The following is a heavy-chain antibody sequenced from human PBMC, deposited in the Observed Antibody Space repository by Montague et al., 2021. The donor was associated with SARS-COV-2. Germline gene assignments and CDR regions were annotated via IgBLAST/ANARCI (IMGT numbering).Heavy chain of an antibody. D-gene: IGHD4-17*01. CDR3: ARRRLREDYFDF. CDR1: GDSVSSSDHY. Sequence: SETLSLTCTVSGDSVSSSDHYWGWIRQPPGKGLEWLGIVYYSGYTYYXXXFKGRVTISIDASKNQFSLKLNSRTATDTAIYHCARRRLREDYFDFWGQGTLLTVSS. J-gene: IGHJ4*02. CDR2: VYYSGYT. V-gene: IGHV4-39*01.